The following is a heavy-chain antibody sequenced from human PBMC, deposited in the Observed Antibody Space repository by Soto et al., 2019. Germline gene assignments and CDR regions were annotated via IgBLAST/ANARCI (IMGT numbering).Heavy chain of an antibody. V-gene: IGHV3-21*01. Sequence: EVQLVESGGGLVKPGGSLRLSCAASGFTFSSYSMNWVRQAPGKGLEWVSSISSSSSYIYYADSVKGRFTISRDNAKNSLYLQMNSLRAEDTAVYYCARDDSSTSFEFDPWGQGTLVTVSS. CDR2: ISSSSSYI. CDR3: ARDDSSTSFEFDP. CDR1: GFTFSSYS. D-gene: IGHD6-13*01. J-gene: IGHJ5*02.